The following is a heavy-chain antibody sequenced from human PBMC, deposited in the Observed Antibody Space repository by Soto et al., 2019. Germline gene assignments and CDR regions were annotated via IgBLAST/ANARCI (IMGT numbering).Heavy chain of an antibody. CDR3: ARDPLTASDCSGGSCSNYYYYYMDV. J-gene: IGHJ6*03. Sequence: PGGSLRLSCAASGFTFSSYSMNWVRQAPGKGLEWVSYISSSSSTIYYADSVKGRFTISRDNAKNSLYLQMNSLRAEDTAVYYCARDPLTASDCSGGSCSNYYYYYMDVWGKGTTVTVSS. D-gene: IGHD2-15*01. CDR2: ISSSSSTI. CDR1: GFTFSSYS. V-gene: IGHV3-48*01.